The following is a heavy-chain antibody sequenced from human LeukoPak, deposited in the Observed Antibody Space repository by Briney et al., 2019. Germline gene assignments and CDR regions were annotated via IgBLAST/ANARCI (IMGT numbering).Heavy chain of an antibody. Sequence: SVKVSCKASGGTFSSYAISWVRQAPGQGVEWMGGIIPIFGAANYAQKLQGGVTVTADESTSTAYMELRSLRSEDTAVYYCARVGGSGSSTTLDYWGQGTLVTVSS. CDR2: IIPIFGAA. CDR3: ARVGGSGSSTTLDY. CDR1: GGTFSSYA. J-gene: IGHJ4*02. D-gene: IGHD3-10*01. V-gene: IGHV1-69*01.